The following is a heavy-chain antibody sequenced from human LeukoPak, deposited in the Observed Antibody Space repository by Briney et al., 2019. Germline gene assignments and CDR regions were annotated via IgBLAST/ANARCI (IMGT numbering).Heavy chain of an antibody. D-gene: IGHD2-2*01. J-gene: IGHJ5*02. CDR1: GYTFTSYG. CDR3: ARDLGSTSLDWFDP. CDR2: ISAYNGNT. V-gene: IGHV1-18*01. Sequence: ASVKVSCKASGYTFTSYGISWVRQAPGQGLEWMGWISAYNGNTNYAQKLQGRVTMTTDTSTSTAYMELRSLRSDDTAVYYCARDLGSTSLDWFDPWGQGTLVTVSS.